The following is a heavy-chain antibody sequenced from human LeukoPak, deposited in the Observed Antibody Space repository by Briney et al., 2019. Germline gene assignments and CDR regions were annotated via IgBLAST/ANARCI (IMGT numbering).Heavy chain of an antibody. J-gene: IGHJ6*02. V-gene: IGHV4-34*01. D-gene: IGHD1-26*01. Sequence: SETLSLTCAVYGGSFSGYYWSWIRQPPGKGLEWIGEINHSGSTNYNPSLKSRVTISVDTSKNQFSLKLSSVTAADTAVYYCARAPPLIVGATTIYYYYGMDVWGQGTTVTVSS. CDR1: GGSFSGYY. CDR3: ARAPPLIVGATTIYYYYGMDV. CDR2: INHSGST.